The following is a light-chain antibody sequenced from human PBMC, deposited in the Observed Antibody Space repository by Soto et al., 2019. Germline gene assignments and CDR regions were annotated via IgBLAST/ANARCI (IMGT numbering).Light chain of an antibody. J-gene: IGKJ1*01. Sequence: IQMTQSTSSLSASLGDRVIITCRASQSISSWLAWYQQKPGKSPKLLIYKASSLESGVPSRFSGSGSGKEFTLTISSLQPDDSATYYCQQYNSSFGQGTKVDIK. CDR2: KAS. CDR3: QQYNSS. CDR1: QSISSW. V-gene: IGKV1-5*03.